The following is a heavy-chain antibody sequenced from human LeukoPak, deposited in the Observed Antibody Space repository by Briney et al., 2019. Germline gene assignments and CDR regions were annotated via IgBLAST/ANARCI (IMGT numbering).Heavy chain of an antibody. CDR1: GGSISSYY. CDR3: AGESPEQWLVLGDY. V-gene: IGHV4-4*07. D-gene: IGHD6-19*01. Sequence: SETLSLTCTVSGGSISSYYWSWIRQPAGKGLEWIGRIYTSGSTNYNPSLKSRVTMSVDTSKNQFSLKLSSVTAADTAVYYCAGESPEQWLVLGDYWAREPWSPSPQ. J-gene: IGHJ4*02. CDR2: IYTSGST.